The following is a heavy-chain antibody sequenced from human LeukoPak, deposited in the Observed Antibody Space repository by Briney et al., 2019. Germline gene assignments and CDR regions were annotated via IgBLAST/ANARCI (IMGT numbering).Heavy chain of an antibody. CDR1: GVSLSNYA. D-gene: IGHD4-17*01. CDR3: ATVYGDYEPIDY. CDR2: ISFDGTNK. V-gene: IGHV3-30*04. Sequence: SGRSLRLSSTASGVSLSNYAMHWVRRPPGRGLEWVAVISFDGTNKYYGDSVEGRFSVSRDNSKNTLYLQMNSLRPDDTAMYYCATVYGDYEPIDYWGQGTLVTVSS. J-gene: IGHJ4*02.